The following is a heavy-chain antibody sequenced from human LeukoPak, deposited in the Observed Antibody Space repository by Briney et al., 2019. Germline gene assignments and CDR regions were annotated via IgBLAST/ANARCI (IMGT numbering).Heavy chain of an antibody. J-gene: IGHJ5*02. Sequence: SETLSLTCTVSGASISDYYWSWIRQPPGKGLEWIGYIYYSGSTNYNPSLKSRVTISVDTSKNQFSLKLSSVTAADTAVYYCARKPSGSSFFDPWGQGTLVTVSS. CDR2: IYYSGST. V-gene: IGHV4-59*01. CDR1: GASISDYY. D-gene: IGHD1-26*01. CDR3: ARKPSGSSFFDP.